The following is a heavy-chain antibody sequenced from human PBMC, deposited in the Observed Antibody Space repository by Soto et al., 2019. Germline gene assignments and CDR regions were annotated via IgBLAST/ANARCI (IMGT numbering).Heavy chain of an antibody. CDR1: GYTFTNYA. J-gene: IGHJ5*02. CDR3: ASSYSSSSKNNWFDH. D-gene: IGHD6-6*01. Sequence: ASVKVSCKASGYTFTNYAMHWVRQAPGQRLEWMGWINGGDGDTKYSQTFQGRVTLTRVKSARTAYMELSSLRSEDTAVYYCASSYSSSSKNNWFDHWGQGTLVTVSS. V-gene: IGHV1-3*01. CDR2: INGGDGDT.